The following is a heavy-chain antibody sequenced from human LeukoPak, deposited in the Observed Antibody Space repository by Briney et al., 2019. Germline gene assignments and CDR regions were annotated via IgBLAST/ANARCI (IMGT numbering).Heavy chain of an antibody. CDR2: IYYSGST. D-gene: IGHD3-22*01. V-gene: IGHV4-34*01. Sequence: SETLSLTCAVYGGSFSGYYWSWIRQPPGKGLEWIGSIYYSGSTYYNPSLKSRVTISVDTSKNQFTLKLSSVTAADTAVYYCARIHYDSSGLWGRIDYWGQGTLVTVSS. CDR3: ARIHYDSSGLWGRIDY. CDR1: GGSFSGYY. J-gene: IGHJ4*02.